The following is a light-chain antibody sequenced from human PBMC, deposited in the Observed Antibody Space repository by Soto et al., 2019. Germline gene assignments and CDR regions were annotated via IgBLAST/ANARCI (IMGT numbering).Light chain of an antibody. CDR2: DAS. CDR3: QQRSSWWT. Sequence: EIVLTQSPATLSLSPGERATLSCRASQSVSTYLAWYQQKPDQAPRLLIYDASNRATGIPARFSGSGSGTDFTLTISSLEPEDFAVYYCQQRSSWWTVGQGTKVEIK. J-gene: IGKJ1*01. CDR1: QSVSTY. V-gene: IGKV3-11*01.